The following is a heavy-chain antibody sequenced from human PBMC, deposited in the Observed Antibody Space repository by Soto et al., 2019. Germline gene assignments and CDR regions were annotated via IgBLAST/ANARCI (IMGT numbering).Heavy chain of an antibody. CDR2: IYNSGSP. CDR3: ARPGNGDYFGY. J-gene: IGHJ4*02. V-gene: IGHV4-59*08. CDR1: GGSIGSYY. D-gene: IGHD4-17*01. Sequence: SETLSLTCTVSGGSIGSYYWSWIRQPPGKGPEWIGYIYNSGSPNYNPSLKSRGSISVDTSKNQFSLKLNSVTAADTAVYYCARPGNGDYFGYWGQGTLVTVSS.